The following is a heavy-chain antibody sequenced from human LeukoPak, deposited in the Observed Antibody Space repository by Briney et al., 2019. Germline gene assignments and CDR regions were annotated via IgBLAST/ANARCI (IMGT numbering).Heavy chain of an antibody. CDR3: AKDLIGFGESTSPWFDP. J-gene: IGHJ5*02. CDR2: ISYDGSNK. CDR1: GFTFSSYG. D-gene: IGHD3-10*01. V-gene: IGHV3-30*18. Sequence: GRSLRLSCAASGFTFSSYGMHWVRQAPGKGLEWVAVISYDGSNKYYADSEKGRFTISRDNSKNTLYLQMNSLRAEDTAVYYCAKDLIGFGESTSPWFDPWGQGTLVTVSS.